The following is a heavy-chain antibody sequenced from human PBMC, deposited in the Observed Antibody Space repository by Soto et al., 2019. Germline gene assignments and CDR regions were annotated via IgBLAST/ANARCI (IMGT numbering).Heavy chain of an antibody. V-gene: IGHV3-23*01. Sequence: EGQLLESGGDLVRPGGSLRLSCAASGFRFDTYAMSWVRQAPGKGLEWVSTMGGGDADRYYAESVKGRFTISRDNSKNTVFLQMNSLMAEDTARYYCAKDRQSYNSVDDPFDLWGQGTEVTFSS. CDR2: MGGGDADR. J-gene: IGHJ3*01. D-gene: IGHD1-1*01. CDR3: AKDRQSYNSVDDPFDL. CDR1: GFRFDTYA.